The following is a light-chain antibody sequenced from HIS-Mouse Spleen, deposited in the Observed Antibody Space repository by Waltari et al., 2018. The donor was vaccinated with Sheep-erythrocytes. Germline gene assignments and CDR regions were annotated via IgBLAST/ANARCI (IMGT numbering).Light chain of an antibody. CDR3: SSYAGSNNWV. J-gene: IGLJ3*02. V-gene: IGLV2-8*01. CDR2: EVS. CDR1: SSDVGGYHY. Sequence: QSALTQPPSASGSPGQSVTISCTGTSSDVGGYHYVSWYQQHPSKAPKLMIYEVSSRPSGVLDRFSGSKSGNTASLTVSGLQAEDEADYYCSSYAGSNNWVFGGGTKLTVL.